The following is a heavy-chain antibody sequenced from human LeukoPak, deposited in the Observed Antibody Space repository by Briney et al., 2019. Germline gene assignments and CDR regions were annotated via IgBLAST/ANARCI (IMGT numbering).Heavy chain of an antibody. V-gene: IGHV3-7*01. Sequence: VGSLRLSCEASGVTFRRDMMSWVRQAPGKGLEWVASIKQSGAETFLIDAVKRRFPVSRDNRKNTLYLQMNSLTIEDSAMYYCARKGDGRVDYWGQGTPVTVSS. CDR3: ARKGDGRVDY. CDR2: IKQSGAET. D-gene: IGHD1-26*01. CDR1: GVTFRRDM. J-gene: IGHJ4*02.